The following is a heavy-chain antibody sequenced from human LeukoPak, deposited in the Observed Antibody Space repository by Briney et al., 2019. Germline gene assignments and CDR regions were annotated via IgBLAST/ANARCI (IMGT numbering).Heavy chain of an antibody. J-gene: IGHJ3*02. CDR3: ARLVTMVRGRGAFDI. CDR2: ICPGDSDT. D-gene: IGHD3-10*01. CDR1: GYSFTSYW. Sequence: GESLKISCKGSGYSFTSYWIGWVRQMPGKGLEWMGIICPGDSDTRYSPSFQGQVTISADKSISTAYLQWSSLKASDTAMYYCARLVTMVRGRGAFDIWGQGTMVTVSS. V-gene: IGHV5-51*01.